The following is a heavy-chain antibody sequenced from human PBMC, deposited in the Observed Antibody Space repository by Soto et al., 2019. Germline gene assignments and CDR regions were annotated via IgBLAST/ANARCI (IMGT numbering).Heavy chain of an antibody. D-gene: IGHD2-2*01. Sequence: PSETMSLTCPVSGGTISSYYLSWIRQPPGKGLEWIGYIYYSGSTNYNPSLKSRVTISVDTSKNQFSLKLSSVTAADTAVYYCASSGYCSSTSCYLAFDPWGQGTLVTVSS. V-gene: IGHV4-59*01. CDR1: GGTISSYY. CDR2: IYYSGST. CDR3: ASSGYCSSTSCYLAFDP. J-gene: IGHJ5*02.